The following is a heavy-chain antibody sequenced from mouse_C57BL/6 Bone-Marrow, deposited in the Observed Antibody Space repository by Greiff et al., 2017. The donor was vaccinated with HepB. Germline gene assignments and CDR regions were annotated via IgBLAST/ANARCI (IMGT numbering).Heavy chain of an antibody. CDR3: ARIHYYGSTYFDD. CDR1: GFTFSDYY. Sequence: EVKLVESEGGLVQPGSSMKLSCTASGFTFSDYYMAWVRQVPEKGLEWVANINYDGSSTYYLDSLKSRFIISRDNAKNILYLQMSSLKSEDTATYYCARIHYYGSTYFDDWGQGTTLTVSS. D-gene: IGHD1-1*01. V-gene: IGHV5-16*01. J-gene: IGHJ2*01. CDR2: INYDGSST.